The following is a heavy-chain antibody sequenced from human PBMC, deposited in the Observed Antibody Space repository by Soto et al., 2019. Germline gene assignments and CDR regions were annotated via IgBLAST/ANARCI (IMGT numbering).Heavy chain of an antibody. Sequence: QVQLVQSGAEVKKPGSSVKVSCKASGGTFSSYTISWVRQAPGQGHEWMGRIIPILGIANYAQKFQGRVTITADKSTSTAHRELRSLRSEDKAGYYGARWGGVVRIAEVPGADAFDIWGQGTMVTVSS. CDR1: GGTFSSYT. D-gene: IGHD6-13*01. CDR2: IIPILGIA. J-gene: IGHJ3*02. CDR3: ARWGGVVRIAEVPGADAFDI. V-gene: IGHV1-69*02.